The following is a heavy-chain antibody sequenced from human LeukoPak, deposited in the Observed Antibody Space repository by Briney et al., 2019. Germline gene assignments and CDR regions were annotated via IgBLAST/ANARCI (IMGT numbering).Heavy chain of an antibody. CDR1: GFTVSSNY. CDR2: IYSGGST. D-gene: IGHD6-13*01. Sequence: GGSLRLSCAASGFTVSSNYMSWVRQAPGKGLEWVSVIYSGGSTYYADSVKGRFTISRDNSKNTLYLQMNSLRAEDTAVYYCAGRIAAAGTPFDYWGQGTLVTVSS. J-gene: IGHJ4*01. CDR3: AGRIAAAGTPFDY. V-gene: IGHV3-53*01.